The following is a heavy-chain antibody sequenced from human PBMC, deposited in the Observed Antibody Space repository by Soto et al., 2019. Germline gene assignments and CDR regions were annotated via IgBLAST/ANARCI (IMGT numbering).Heavy chain of an antibody. CDR1: GFSPTTSGVG. D-gene: IGHD3-3*01. V-gene: IGHV2-5*02. CDR2: IYWDDDK. J-gene: IGHJ4*02. Sequence: QITLNESGPTQVNPRQTLTLTCTFSGFSPTTSGVGVGWIRQSPGKAPEGLALIYWDDDKRYSPSLKSRLTITKDTSKNQVVLTMADLDPADTATYYCAHRVLRTVFGLVTTTAIYFDFWGQGTPVAVSS. CDR3: AHRVLRTVFGLVTTTAIYFDF.